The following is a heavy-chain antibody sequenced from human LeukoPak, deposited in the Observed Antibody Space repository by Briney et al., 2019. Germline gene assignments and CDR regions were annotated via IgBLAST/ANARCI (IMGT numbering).Heavy chain of an antibody. Sequence: PSETLSLTCTVSGVAIGSHYWNWLRQPAGKGLEWIGRIYSSGYTNDNPFLKSRITMSVDMSKNQFSLRLNSVTAADTAVYYCARGEHSVDSWGQGMLVTVSS. V-gene: IGHV4-4*07. J-gene: IGHJ4*02. D-gene: IGHD1/OR15-1a*01. CDR1: GVAIGSHY. CDR3: ARGEHSVDS. CDR2: IYSSGYT.